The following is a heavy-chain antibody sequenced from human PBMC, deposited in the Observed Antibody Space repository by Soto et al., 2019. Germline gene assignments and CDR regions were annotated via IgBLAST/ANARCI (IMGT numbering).Heavy chain of an antibody. D-gene: IGHD2-15*01. V-gene: IGHV3-64D*06. J-gene: IGHJ4*02. Sequence: GGSLRLSCSASGFIFSESTIYWVRQVPGKGLEAISAVSTSGRSTYYADSVKDRFTISRDNSKNTLFLQMGSLGPEDTASYYCVKQAHGLDGVAFDYWGQGTQVTVSS. CDR3: VKQAHGLDGVAFDY. CDR1: GFIFSEST. CDR2: VSTSGRST.